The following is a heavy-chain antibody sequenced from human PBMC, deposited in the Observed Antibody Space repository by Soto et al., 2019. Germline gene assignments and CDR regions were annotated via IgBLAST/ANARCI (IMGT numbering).Heavy chain of an antibody. CDR1: GFTFNTYS. Sequence: PGGSLRLSCAASGFTFNTYSMSWVRQAPGKGLEWVSSISGDSRYIYYTDSVKGRFTISRDNAKNSLYLQMNSLRAEDTAVYYCAKENGYSSSWFEFDYWGQGTLVTVSS. V-gene: IGHV3-21*04. J-gene: IGHJ4*02. D-gene: IGHD6-13*01. CDR2: ISGDSRYI. CDR3: AKENGYSSSWFEFDY.